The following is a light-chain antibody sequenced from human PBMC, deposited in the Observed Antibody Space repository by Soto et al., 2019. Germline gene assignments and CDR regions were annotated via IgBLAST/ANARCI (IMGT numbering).Light chain of an antibody. CDR2: GAS. J-gene: IGKJ1*01. Sequence: EMVLPHSPSPRSLSPGERSTLSCRASQSVSSSYLAWYQQKPGQAPRLLIYGASSRATGIPDRFSGSGSGTDFTLTISRLEPEDFAVYYCQQYGSSRTFGQGTKVDIK. CDR3: QQYGSSRT. CDR1: QSVSSSY. V-gene: IGKV3-20*01.